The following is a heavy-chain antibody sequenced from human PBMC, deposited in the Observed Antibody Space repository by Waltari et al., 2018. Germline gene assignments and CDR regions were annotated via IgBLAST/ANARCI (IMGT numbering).Heavy chain of an antibody. Sequence: EVQLVESGGGLVQRGGSLRLSCAASGFTFSRSWMHWVRQAPGKGLVWVSRTHSDGSTTYADFIKGRFTVSRDNAKNTVHLEMNSLRAEDTAIYYCTRDLWAETGADGFDIWGQGTMVTVSS. CDR2: THSDGST. D-gene: IGHD1-1*01. J-gene: IGHJ3*02. CDR3: TRDLWAETGADGFDI. CDR1: GFTFSRSW. V-gene: IGHV3-74*01.